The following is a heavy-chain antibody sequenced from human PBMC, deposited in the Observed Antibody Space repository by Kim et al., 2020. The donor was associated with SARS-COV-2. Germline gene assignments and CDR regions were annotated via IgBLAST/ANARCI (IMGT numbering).Heavy chain of an antibody. CDR1: GYTFTSYG. J-gene: IGHJ3*02. Sequence: ASVKVSCKASGYTFTSYGISWVRQAPGQGLEWMGWISAYNGNTNYAQKLQGRVTMTTDTSTSTAYMELRSLRSDDTAVYYCARDGSRFGELLFSEIIGDAFDIWGQGTMVTVSS. CDR2: ISAYNGNT. V-gene: IGHV1-18*01. D-gene: IGHD3-10*01. CDR3: ARDGSRFGELLFSEIIGDAFDI.